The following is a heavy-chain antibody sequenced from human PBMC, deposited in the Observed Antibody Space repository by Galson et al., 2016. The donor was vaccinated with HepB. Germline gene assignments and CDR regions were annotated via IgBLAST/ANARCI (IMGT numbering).Heavy chain of an antibody. V-gene: IGHV6-1*01. CDR1: GDSVYNNGAA. CDR3: TRAGMLGRGMDV. Sequence: AISGDSVYNNGAAWVWIRQSPSRGVEWLGRTFYRSTCENHYAGSVNTRITTSPNTSKNQYSLHLNSVTPEDTAVYYCTRAGMLGRGMDVWGQGTTVTVSS. D-gene: IGHD1-14*01. CDR2: TFYRSTCEN. J-gene: IGHJ6*02.